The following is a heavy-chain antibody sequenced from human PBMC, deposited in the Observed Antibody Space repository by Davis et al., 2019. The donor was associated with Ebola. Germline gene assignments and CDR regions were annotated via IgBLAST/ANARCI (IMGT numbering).Heavy chain of an antibody. Sequence: PGGSLRLSCAASGFIFDTYAMSWVRQAPGKGLEWVSSLSGSGDATYYADSVKGRFTISRDNSKNTVFLHMNSLRAEDTAAYYCAKHLNKEYDILIGYSAFDFWGQGTLVIVSS. D-gene: IGHD3-9*01. V-gene: IGHV3-23*01. CDR2: LSGSGDAT. J-gene: IGHJ4*02. CDR3: AKHLNKEYDILIGYSAFDF. CDR1: GFIFDTYA.